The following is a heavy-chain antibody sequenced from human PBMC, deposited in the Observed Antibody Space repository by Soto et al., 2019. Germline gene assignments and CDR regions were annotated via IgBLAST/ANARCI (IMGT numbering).Heavy chain of an antibody. V-gene: IGHV1-3*05. CDR3: APSFVLVTALDY. D-gene: IGHD2-21*02. Sequence: QVQLVQSGAEEKKPGASVKVSCKASGYTFTSYAMHWVRQAPGQRLEWVGWSNAGNGNTKYSQKFQGRITITRYTPASPSYMVLSSLRSEDTAVYYRAPSFVLVTALDYWGQGTLVTVSS. CDR2: SNAGNGNT. J-gene: IGHJ4*02. CDR1: GYTFTSYA.